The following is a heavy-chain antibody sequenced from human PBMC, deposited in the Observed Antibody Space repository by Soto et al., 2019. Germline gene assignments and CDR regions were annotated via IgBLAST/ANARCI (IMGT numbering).Heavy chain of an antibody. Sequence: EVQLLESGGGLVQPGGSLRLSCAASGFTFSSYAMSWVRQAPGKGLEWVSAISGSGGSTYYADSVKGRFTISRDNTKNTLYLKMNSLRAEYTAIYYCAKGRVPLLEWLLEGAFDIWGQGTMVTVSS. CDR1: GFTFSSYA. CDR3: AKGRVPLLEWLLEGAFDI. CDR2: ISGSGGST. J-gene: IGHJ3*02. V-gene: IGHV3-23*01. D-gene: IGHD3-3*01.